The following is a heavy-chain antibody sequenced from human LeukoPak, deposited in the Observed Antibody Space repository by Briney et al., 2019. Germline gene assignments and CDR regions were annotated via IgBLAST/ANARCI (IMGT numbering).Heavy chain of an antibody. CDR2: ISGSGGGT. V-gene: IGHV3-23*01. CDR1: GFTFSSYA. Sequence: GGSLRLSCAASGFTFSSYAMSWVRQAPGKGLEWVSGISGSGGGTYYADSVKGRFTISRDNAKNSLYLQMNSLRAEDTAVYYCARDFRRPWGQGTLVTVSS. CDR3: ARDFRRP. J-gene: IGHJ1*01.